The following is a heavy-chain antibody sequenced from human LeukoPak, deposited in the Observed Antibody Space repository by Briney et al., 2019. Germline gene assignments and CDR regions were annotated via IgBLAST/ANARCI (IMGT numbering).Heavy chain of an antibody. V-gene: IGHV3-23*01. D-gene: IGHD1-26*01. J-gene: IGHJ4*02. CDR3: AKDVGKWESLHFFDY. Sequence: GSLRLSCLTSGFTFSTNAMSWVRQAPGKGLEWISGNSGSGASTYYADSVTGRFTISRDNSRNTLYLQMNSLRGDDTAVYYCAKDVGKWESLHFFDYWGQGTLVTVSS. CDR2: NSGSGAST. CDR1: GFTFSTNA.